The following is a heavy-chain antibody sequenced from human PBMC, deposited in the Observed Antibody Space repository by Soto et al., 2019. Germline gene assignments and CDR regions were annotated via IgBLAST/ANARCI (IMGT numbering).Heavy chain of an antibody. CDR1: GFNFNDYG. V-gene: IGHV3-21*06. J-gene: IGHJ4*02. CDR3: ARGVSAIGLQEDFDC. CDR2: ISSGSSDI. Sequence: GGSLRLSCAASGFNFNDYGMNWVRQSPGKGLEWVSSISSGSSDIYYADSVRGRFTISRDNAMYLLYLQMNSLRAEDTAVYYCARGVSAIGLQEDFDCWGQGTLVTVSS.